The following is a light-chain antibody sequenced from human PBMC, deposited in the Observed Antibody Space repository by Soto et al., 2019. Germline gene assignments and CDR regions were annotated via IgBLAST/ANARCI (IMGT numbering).Light chain of an antibody. J-gene: IGLJ1*01. CDR2: GNS. CDR1: SSKIGAGYD. V-gene: IGLV1-40*01. Sequence: QSVLTQPPSVSGAPGQRGTISCTGSSSKIGAGYDVHWYQQLPGTAPKPLIYGNSNRPSGVPDRFSGSKSGTSASLAITGLQAEDEADYYCQSYDSSLSGYVFGTGTKVTVL. CDR3: QSYDSSLSGYV.